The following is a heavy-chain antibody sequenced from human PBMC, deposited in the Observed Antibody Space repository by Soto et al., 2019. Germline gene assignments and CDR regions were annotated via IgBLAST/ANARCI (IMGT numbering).Heavy chain of an antibody. CDR1: GGSISSGGYY. J-gene: IGHJ4*02. D-gene: IGHD6-13*01. CDR2: IYYSGST. Sequence: PSETLSLTCTVSGGSISSGGYYWSWIRQHPGKGLEWIGYIYYSGSTYYNPSLKSRVTISVDTSKNQFSLKLSSVTAADTAVYYCAREEGRWYSSSWYSGYFDYWGQGTLVTVSS. V-gene: IGHV4-31*03. CDR3: AREEGRWYSSSWYSGYFDY.